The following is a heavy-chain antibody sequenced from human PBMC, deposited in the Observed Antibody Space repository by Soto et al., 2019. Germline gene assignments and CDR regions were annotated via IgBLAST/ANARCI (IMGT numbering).Heavy chain of an antibody. V-gene: IGHV4-4*02. D-gene: IGHD3-3*02. CDR2: ISHSGST. CDR3: AALHFWSGPWTHTRLDY. J-gene: IGHJ4*02. Sequence: WVRQPPGKGLEWIGQISHSGSTNYNPSLTSRVTISVDKSKNHFSLKLTSVTAADTAVYYCAALHFWSGPWTHTRLDYWGQGTLVTVSS.